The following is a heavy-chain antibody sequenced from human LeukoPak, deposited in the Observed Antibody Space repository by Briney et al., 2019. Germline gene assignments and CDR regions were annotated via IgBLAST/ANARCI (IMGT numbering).Heavy chain of an antibody. CDR2: LSVGGEKT. D-gene: IGHD3-16*02. J-gene: IGHJ4*02. CDR1: GFTFRRYA. V-gene: IGHV3-23*01. CDR3: AKDIEHFDS. Sequence: GGSLRLSCAASGFTFRRYAMSWVRQAPGKGLEWVSGLSVGGEKTFYAGSVKGRFTISRDDSNATLFLQMNSLRIEDTAVYYCAKDIEHFDSWGQGTLVTVSS.